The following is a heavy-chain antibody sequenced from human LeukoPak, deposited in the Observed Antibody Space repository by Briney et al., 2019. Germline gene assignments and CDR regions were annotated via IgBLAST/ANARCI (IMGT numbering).Heavy chain of an antibody. V-gene: IGHV4-4*09. D-gene: IGHD2-15*01. CDR1: GGSISSYY. J-gene: IGHJ5*02. CDR3: ARKVARYCSGGSCPWFDP. Sequence: SETLSLTCTVSGGSISSYYWSWIRQPPGKGLERIGYIYTSGSTNYNPSLKSRVTISVDTSKNQFSLKLSSVTAADAAVYYCARKVARYCSGGSCPWFDPWGQGTLVTVSS. CDR2: IYTSGST.